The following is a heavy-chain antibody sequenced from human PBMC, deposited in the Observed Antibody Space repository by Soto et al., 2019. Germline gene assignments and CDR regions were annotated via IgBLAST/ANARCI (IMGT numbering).Heavy chain of an antibody. CDR3: ARVGGYYYGSYVYWYFDL. CDR1: GGSISSYY. Sequence: QVQLQESGPGLVKPSETLSLTCTVSGGSISSYYWSWIRQPPGKGLEWIGYIYYSGSTNYNPSLKSRVTISVDTSKNQFSLKLSSVTAADTAVYYCARVGGYYYGSYVYWYFDLWGRGTLVTVSS. J-gene: IGHJ2*01. D-gene: IGHD3-10*01. CDR2: IYYSGST. V-gene: IGHV4-59*01.